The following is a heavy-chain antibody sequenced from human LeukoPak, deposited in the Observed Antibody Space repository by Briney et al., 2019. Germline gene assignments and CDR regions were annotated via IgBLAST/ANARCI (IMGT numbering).Heavy chain of an antibody. CDR1: GGSISSYY. Sequence: SETLSLTCTVSGGSISSYYWSWIRQPPGKGLEWIGEINHTGSTNYNPSLKSRVTISLDTSKNQFSLNLSSVTAADTAVYYCARSPYYDILTGYGYYFDSWGQGTLVSVSS. D-gene: IGHD3-9*01. J-gene: IGHJ4*02. V-gene: IGHV4-34*01. CDR3: ARSPYYDILTGYGYYFDS. CDR2: INHTGST.